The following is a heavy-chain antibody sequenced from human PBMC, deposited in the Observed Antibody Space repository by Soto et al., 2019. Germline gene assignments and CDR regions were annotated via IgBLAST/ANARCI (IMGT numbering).Heavy chain of an antibody. CDR1: GSTFDDYA. J-gene: IGHJ3*02. CDR2: ISWNSGSI. CDR3: AKARHYGSGSYYSDAFDI. D-gene: IGHD3-10*01. Sequence: QPGGSLRLSCAASGSTFDDYAMHWVRQAPGKGLEWVSGISWNSGSIGYADSVKGRFTISRDNAKNSLYLQMNSLRAEDTALYYCAKARHYGSGSYYSDAFDIWGQGTMVTVSS. V-gene: IGHV3-9*01.